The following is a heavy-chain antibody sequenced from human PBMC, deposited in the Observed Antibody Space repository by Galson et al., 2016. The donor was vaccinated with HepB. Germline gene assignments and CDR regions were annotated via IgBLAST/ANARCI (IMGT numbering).Heavy chain of an antibody. J-gene: IGHJ4*02. D-gene: IGHD6-25*01. CDR2: ITSSGGLP. CDR1: GFTFSETY. CDR3: ASRGFYGSLDN. V-gene: IGHV3-11*01. Sequence: SLRLSCAASGFTFSETYMTWIRQAPGKGLEWISYITSSGGLPYYADSMEGRFTISRDNAKNSVYLQINSLRAEDTAVYYCASRGFYGSLDNGGQGTLVTVSS.